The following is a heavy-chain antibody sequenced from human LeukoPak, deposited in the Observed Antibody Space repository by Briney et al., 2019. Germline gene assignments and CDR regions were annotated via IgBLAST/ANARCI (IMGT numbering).Heavy chain of an antibody. V-gene: IGHV4-61*02. Sequence: SQTLSLTCTVSGGSISSGSYYWSWIRQPAGKGLERIGRIYTSGSTNYNPSLKSRVTISVDTSENQFSLKLSSVTAADTAVYYCARGGAMTPAYWGQGTLVTVSS. CDR2: IYTSGST. D-gene: IGHD4-17*01. CDR3: ARGGAMTPAY. CDR1: GGSISSGSYY. J-gene: IGHJ4*02.